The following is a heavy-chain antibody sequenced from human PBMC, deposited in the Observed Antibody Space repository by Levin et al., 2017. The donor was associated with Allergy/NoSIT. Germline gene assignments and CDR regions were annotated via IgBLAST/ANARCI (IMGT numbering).Heavy chain of an antibody. V-gene: IGHV4-39*01. Sequence: TPSETLSLTCTVSGGSISSSSYYWGWIRQPPGKGLEWIGSIYYSGSTYYNPSLKSRVTISVDTSKNQFSLKLSSVTAADTAVYYCARSETIAAAGTRRFDPWGQGTLVTVSS. CDR1: GGSISSSSYY. CDR2: IYYSGST. J-gene: IGHJ5*02. D-gene: IGHD6-13*01. CDR3: ARSETIAAAGTRRFDP.